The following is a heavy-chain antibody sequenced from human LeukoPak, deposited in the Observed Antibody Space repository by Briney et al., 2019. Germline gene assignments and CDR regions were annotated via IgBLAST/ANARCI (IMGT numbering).Heavy chain of an antibody. CDR1: GFTFDDYA. V-gene: IGHV3-49*03. CDR3: TRNTVTVYFDY. CDR2: IRSKAFGGTP. J-gene: IGHJ4*02. D-gene: IGHD4-17*01. Sequence: GGSLRLSCSASGFTFDDYAVSWFRQAPGKGLEWVGFIRSKAFGGTPEYAASVRGRFTISRDDSKSIAYLQMNSLKTEDTAVYYCTRNTVTVYFDYWSQGTLVTVSS.